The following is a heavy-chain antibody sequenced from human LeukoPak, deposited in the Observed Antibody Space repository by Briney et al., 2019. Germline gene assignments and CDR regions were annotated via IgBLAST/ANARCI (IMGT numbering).Heavy chain of an antibody. Sequence: SETLSLSCTVSGASISGTSYYWTWTRHHPREGLEWLGFIHFSGTVYYNPSLISRLITSADTSKNQMSLKLSSVTAADTAVYYCAAGGDIAKGGNYWGQGTQVTVSS. J-gene: IGHJ4*02. CDR3: AAGGDIAKGGNY. D-gene: IGHD5-18*01. V-gene: IGHV4-31*03. CDR1: GASISGTSYY. CDR2: IHFSGTV.